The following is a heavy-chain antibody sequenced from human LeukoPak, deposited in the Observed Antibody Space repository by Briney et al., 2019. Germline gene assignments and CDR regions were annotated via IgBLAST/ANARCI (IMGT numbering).Heavy chain of an antibody. J-gene: IGHJ5*02. D-gene: IGHD2-15*01. CDR2: IYYSGST. V-gene: IGHV4-59*01. Sequence: PSEALSLTCTVSGGSISSYYWSWIRQPPGKGLEGIGYIYYSGSTNYNPSLKSRVTISVDTSKNQFSLKLSSVTAADTAVYYCARGAYCSGGSCYYNRFDPWGQGTLVTVSS. CDR3: ARGAYCSGGSCYYNRFDP. CDR1: GGSISSYY.